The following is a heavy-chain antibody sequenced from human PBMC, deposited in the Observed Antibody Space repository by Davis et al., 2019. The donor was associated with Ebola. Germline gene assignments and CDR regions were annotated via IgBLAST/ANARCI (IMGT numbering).Heavy chain of an antibody. D-gene: IGHD2-2*01. CDR3: AKGEQYCSDISCYSFDAFGS. CDR2: IYYSGST. J-gene: IGHJ3*02. CDR1: GGSISSYY. Sequence: MPSETLSLTCTVSGGSISSYYWSWIRQPPGKGLEWIGYIYYSGSTNYNPSLKSRVTISVDTSKNQFSLKLSSVTAADTAVYYCAKGEQYCSDISCYSFDAFGSWGQGTMVTVSS. V-gene: IGHV4-59*01.